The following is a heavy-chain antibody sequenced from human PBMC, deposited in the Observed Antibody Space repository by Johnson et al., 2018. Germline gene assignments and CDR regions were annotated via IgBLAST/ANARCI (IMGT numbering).Heavy chain of an antibody. V-gene: IGHV4-39*01. D-gene: IGHD2/OR15-2a*01. CDR1: GGSIRSSSYY. Sequence: VQLVQSGPGLVKPLETLSLTCSVSGGSIRSSSYYWAWIRQPPGKGLEWIGSFTYGGRADYDPSLQSRVPLSLDVPRNQFSLKLSSVTAADAAVYFCARHVMYYGMDGWGQGATVTVSS. CDR2: FTYGGRA. J-gene: IGHJ6*02. CDR3: ARHVMYYGMDG.